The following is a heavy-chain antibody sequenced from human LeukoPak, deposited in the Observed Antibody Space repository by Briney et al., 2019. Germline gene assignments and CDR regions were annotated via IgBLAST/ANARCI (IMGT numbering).Heavy chain of an antibody. CDR1: RFSFGDFA. CDR2: IRGKPYGGTT. D-gene: IGHD2-8*01. Sequence: GGSLRLSCTVSRFSFGDFAMSWFRQAPGKGLEWVSFIRGKPYGGTTEYAASVKGRFTISRDDSKNIAYLQMSSLKTEDTAMYYCTLIFAYWGQGTLVTVSS. V-gene: IGHV3-49*03. CDR3: TLIFAY. J-gene: IGHJ4*02.